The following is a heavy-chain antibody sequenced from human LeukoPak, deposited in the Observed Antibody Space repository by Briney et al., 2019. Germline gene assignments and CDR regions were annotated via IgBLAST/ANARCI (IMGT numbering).Heavy chain of an antibody. CDR1: GFTFSSYS. CDR2: ISSSSSYI. J-gene: IGHJ6*03. Sequence: GGSLRLSCAASGFTFSSYSMNWVRQAPGKGLEWVSSISSSSSYIYYADSVKGRFTISRDNAKNSLYLQMNSLRAEDTAVYYCARDRAGTDYYYYMDVWGKGTTVTISS. V-gene: IGHV3-21*04. CDR3: ARDRAGTDYYYYMDV. D-gene: IGHD6-13*01.